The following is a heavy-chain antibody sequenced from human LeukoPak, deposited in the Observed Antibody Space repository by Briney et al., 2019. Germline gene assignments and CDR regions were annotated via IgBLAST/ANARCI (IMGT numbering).Heavy chain of an antibody. Sequence: SQTLSLTCTVSGGSFSSPNYYWSWIRQPAGKGLEWIGRIYTTGFTNYHPSLKSRVTVSIDTSKNQFYLKLTSVTAADTAVYYCAREDYNFLWGQGTLVTVSS. V-gene: IGHV4-61*02. J-gene: IGHJ4*02. CDR2: IYTTGFT. D-gene: IGHD3-3*01. CDR1: GGSFSSPNYY. CDR3: AREDYNFL.